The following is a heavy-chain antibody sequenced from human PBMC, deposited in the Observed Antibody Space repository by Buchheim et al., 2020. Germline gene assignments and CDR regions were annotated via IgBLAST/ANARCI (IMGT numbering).Heavy chain of an antibody. D-gene: IGHD6-13*01. CDR1: GGSISSYY. CDR3: ASTPLGSSSLYFDY. CDR2: IYYSGST. V-gene: IGHV4-59*01. Sequence: QVQLQESGPGLVKPSETLSLTCTVSGGSISSYYWSWIRQPPGTGLEWVGYIYYSGSTNYNPSLKSRVTISVDTSKNRFFLELSSVTAADTAVYYCASTPLGSSSLYFDYWGQGTL. J-gene: IGHJ4*02.